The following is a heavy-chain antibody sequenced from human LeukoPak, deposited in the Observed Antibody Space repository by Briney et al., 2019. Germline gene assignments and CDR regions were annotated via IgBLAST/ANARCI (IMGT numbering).Heavy chain of an antibody. CDR3: ARDGYKRTYAFDI. CDR2: ISYDGSNK. D-gene: IGHD5-24*01. V-gene: IGHV3-30*04. J-gene: IGHJ3*02. Sequence: PGGSLRLSCPASGFTFSSYAMHWVRQAPGKGLEWVAVISYDGSNKYYADSVKGRFTISRDNSKNTLYLQMNSLRAEDTAVYYCARDGYKRTYAFDIWGQGTMVTVSS. CDR1: GFTFSSYA.